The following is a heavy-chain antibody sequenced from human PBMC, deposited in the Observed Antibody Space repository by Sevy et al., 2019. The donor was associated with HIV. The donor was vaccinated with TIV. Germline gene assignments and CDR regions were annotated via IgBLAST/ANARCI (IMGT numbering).Heavy chain of an antibody. V-gene: IGHV1-46*01. Sequence: ASVKVSSKASGYTFISYYMHWVRQAPGQGLEWMGVINPNGPSTSYAQKFQGRVTMTRDTSTSTVYMELSSLRSEDTAVYYCASSMAQHLFDAFNIWGQGTMVTVSS. CDR1: GYTFISYY. CDR2: INPNGPST. CDR3: ASSMAQHLFDAFNI. D-gene: IGHD3-10*01. J-gene: IGHJ3*02.